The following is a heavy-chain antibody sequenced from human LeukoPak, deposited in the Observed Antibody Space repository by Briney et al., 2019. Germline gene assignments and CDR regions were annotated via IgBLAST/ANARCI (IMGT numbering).Heavy chain of an antibody. Sequence: GGSLRLSCAASGFTFSSYAMSWVRQAPGKGLEWVSAVRGTGGSTNYADSVKGRFTISRDNSKNTLYLQMNSLRAEDTAVYYCAKSTYDNYGMDVWGQGTTVTVSS. V-gene: IGHV3-23*01. CDR2: VRGTGGST. D-gene: IGHD3-22*01. CDR3: AKSTYDNYGMDV. J-gene: IGHJ6*02. CDR1: GFTFSSYA.